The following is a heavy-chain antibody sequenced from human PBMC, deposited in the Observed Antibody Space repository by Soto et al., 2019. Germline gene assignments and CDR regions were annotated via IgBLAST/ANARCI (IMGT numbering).Heavy chain of an antibody. D-gene: IGHD5-18*01. CDR3: AREQQNWYFDL. V-gene: IGHV3-30-3*01. CDR2: ISYDGSNK. J-gene: IGHJ2*01. Sequence: QVQLVESGGGVVQRGRSLRLSCAASGFTFCSYAMHWVRHAPGKGLEWVAVISYDGSNKYYADSVKGRFTISRDNSKNTLYLQMNSLRAEDTAVYYCAREQQNWYFDLWGRGTLVTVSS. CDR1: GFTFCSYA.